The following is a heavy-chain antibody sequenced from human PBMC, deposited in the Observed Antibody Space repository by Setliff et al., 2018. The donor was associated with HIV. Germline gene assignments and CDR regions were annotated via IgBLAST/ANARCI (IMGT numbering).Heavy chain of an antibody. CDR2: IKHGGSA. V-gene: IGHV4-34*01. Sequence: PSETLSLTCAVYGGSFSGFYWTWIRQPPGKGLEWIGEIKHGGSANYNPSLKSRVSISVDTSRNEFSLKLTSVTAADTAVYYCAREFSSSSFDQWGQGTLVTVSS. D-gene: IGHD6-6*01. CDR3: AREFSSSSFDQ. CDR1: GGSFSGFY. J-gene: IGHJ4*02.